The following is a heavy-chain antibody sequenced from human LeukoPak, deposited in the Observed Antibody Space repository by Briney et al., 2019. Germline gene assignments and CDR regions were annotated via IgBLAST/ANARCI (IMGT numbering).Heavy chain of an antibody. CDR3: ARGRGNFDY. V-gene: IGHV4-34*01. J-gene: IGHJ4*02. CDR2: INHSGST. Sequence: SETLSLTCAVYGGSFSGYYWSWIRQPPGKGLEWIGEINHSGSTNYNPSLKSRVTISVDTSKNQFSLKLSSVTAADTAVYYCARGRGNFDYWGQGTLVTVSS. CDR1: GGSFSGYY.